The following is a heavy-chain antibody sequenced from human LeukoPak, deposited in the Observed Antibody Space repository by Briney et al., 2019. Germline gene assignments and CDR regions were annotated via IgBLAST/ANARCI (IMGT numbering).Heavy chain of an antibody. CDR1: GGTFSGYY. Sequence: SETLSLTCAVYGGTFSGYYWSWVRQPPGKGLEWIGEINHSGSPNYNPSLKSRVTISVDTSKNQFSLKLSSVTAADTAVYYCARAPYYDFWSSYPTKLRANWFDPWGQGTLVTVSS. V-gene: IGHV4-34*01. D-gene: IGHD3-3*01. CDR3: ARAPYYDFWSSYPTKLRANWFDP. J-gene: IGHJ5*02. CDR2: INHSGSP.